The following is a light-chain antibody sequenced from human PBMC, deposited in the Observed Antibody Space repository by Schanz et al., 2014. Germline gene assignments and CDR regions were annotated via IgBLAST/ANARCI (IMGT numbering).Light chain of an antibody. Sequence: QSALTQPPSASGSPGQSVAISCTGTSSDVGGYNYVSWYQQHPGKAPKLMIYEVNKRPSGVPDRFSGSKSGTSASLAITGLQAEDEADYYCQSYDSSLSGPNWVFGGGTKLTVL. CDR3: QSYDSSLSGPNWV. CDR1: SSDVGGYNY. V-gene: IGLV2-8*01. CDR2: EVN. J-gene: IGLJ3*02.